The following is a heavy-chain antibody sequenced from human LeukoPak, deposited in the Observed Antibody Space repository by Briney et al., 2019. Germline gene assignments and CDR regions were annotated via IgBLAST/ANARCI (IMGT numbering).Heavy chain of an antibody. CDR3: XKDTIXGVVTPDDAFDI. V-gene: IGHV3-23*01. J-gene: IGHJ3*02. CDR1: GFTFSSYA. D-gene: IGHD3-3*01. CDR2: ISGSGGST. Sequence: GGSLRLSCAASGFTFSSYAMSWVRQAPGKGLEWVSAISGSGGSTCYADSVKGRFTISRDNSKNTLYLQMNSLRAEDTAVYYCXKDTIXGVVTPDDAFDIWGQGTMVTVSS.